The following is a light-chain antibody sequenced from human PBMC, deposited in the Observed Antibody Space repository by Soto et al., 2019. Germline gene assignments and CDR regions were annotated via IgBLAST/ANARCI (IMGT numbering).Light chain of an antibody. Sequence: QSALTQPASVSGSPGQSITISCTGTSSDVGPYNYVSWYQQHPGKAPKLIISDVSNRPSGVSNRFSASKSGDTASLTISGLQAEDEADYYCISYTSSTTLEVFGGGTKLTVL. CDR1: SSDVGPYNY. CDR2: DVS. CDR3: ISYTSSTTLEV. J-gene: IGLJ2*01. V-gene: IGLV2-14*03.